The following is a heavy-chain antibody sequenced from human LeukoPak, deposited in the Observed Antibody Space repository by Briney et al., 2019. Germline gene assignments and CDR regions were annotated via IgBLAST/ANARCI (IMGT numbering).Heavy chain of an antibody. D-gene: IGHD6-13*01. CDR2: VSYRGST. J-gene: IGHJ3*01. Sequence: PSETLSLTCTVFGGPITGYYWSWIRQPPGKGLEWIGYVSYRGSTNYNPSLKSRVTISVDTSKNQFSLKLSSVTAADTAVYYCARPYSSNWYDAFHFWGQGTMVTVSS. V-gene: IGHV4-59*01. CDR1: GGPITGYY. CDR3: ARPYSSNWYDAFHF.